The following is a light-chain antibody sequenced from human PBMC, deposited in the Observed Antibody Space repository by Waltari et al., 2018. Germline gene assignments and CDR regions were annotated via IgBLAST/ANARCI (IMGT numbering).Light chain of an antibody. CDR2: ENT. V-gene: IGLV1-51*02. CDR1: SSNIGNNY. CDR3: GTWDSSLSGAV. J-gene: IGLJ7*01. Sequence: QSVLTQPPSVSAAPGQRVTISCSGRSSNIGNNYVSLYRQFPGTAPKLLIYENTERPSGIPGRFSGSKSGTSATLDITGLQAGDEADYYCGTWDSSLSGAVFGGGTHLTVL.